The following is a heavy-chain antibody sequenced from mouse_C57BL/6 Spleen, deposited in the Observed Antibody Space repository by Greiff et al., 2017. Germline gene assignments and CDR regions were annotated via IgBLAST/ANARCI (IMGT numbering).Heavy chain of an antibody. V-gene: IGHV1-55*01. Sequence: QVQLKQPGAELVKPGASVKMSCKASGYTFTSYWITWVKQRPGQGLEWIGDIYPGSGSTNYNEKFKSKATLTGDTASSTAYMQLSSLTSEDSAVYYCARSPYSNYGDWYFDVWGTGTTVTVSS. CDR1: GYTFTSYW. D-gene: IGHD2-5*01. CDR3: ARSPYSNYGDWYFDV. CDR2: IYPGSGST. J-gene: IGHJ1*03.